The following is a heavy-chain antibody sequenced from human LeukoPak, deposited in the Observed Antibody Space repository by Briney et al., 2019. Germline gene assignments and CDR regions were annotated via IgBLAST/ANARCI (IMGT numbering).Heavy chain of an antibody. D-gene: IGHD1-26*01. J-gene: IGHJ4*02. CDR3: ARLGIVGATFYYFDY. V-gene: IGHV4-34*01. CDR1: GGSFSGYY. Sequence: NPSETLSLTCAVYGGSFSGYYWSWIRQPPGKGLEWIGEINHSGSTNYNPSLKSRVTISVDTSKNQFSLKLGSVTAADTAVYYCARLGIVGATFYYFDYWGQGTLVTVSS. CDR2: INHSGST.